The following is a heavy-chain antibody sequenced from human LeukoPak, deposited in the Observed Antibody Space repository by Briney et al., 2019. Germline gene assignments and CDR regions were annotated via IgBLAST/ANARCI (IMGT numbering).Heavy chain of an antibody. Sequence: PSETLSLTCTVSVDSISSSSYYWGWIRQPAGKGLEWIGRIYTSGSTNYNPSLKSRVTMSVDTSKNQFSLKLSSVTAADTAVYYCARDLAVAATGDWFDPWGQGTLVTVSS. CDR3: ARDLAVAATGDWFDP. D-gene: IGHD6-19*01. CDR1: VDSISSSSYY. V-gene: IGHV4-61*02. CDR2: IYTSGST. J-gene: IGHJ5*02.